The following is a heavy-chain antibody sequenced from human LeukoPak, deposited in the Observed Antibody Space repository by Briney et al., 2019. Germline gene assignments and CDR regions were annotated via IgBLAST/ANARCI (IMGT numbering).Heavy chain of an antibody. CDR3: ARVSYYYDSSGQRTPTRLDY. D-gene: IGHD3-22*01. J-gene: IGHJ4*02. CDR1: GYTFIGYY. V-gene: IGHV1-2*02. Sequence: ASLKVSCKTSGYTFIGYYMHWVRQATGQGLEWMGWINPNSGGTNYAQKFQGRVTMTRDTSISTAYMELSRLRSDDTAVYYCARVSYYYDSSGQRTPTRLDYWGQGTLVTVSS. CDR2: INPNSGGT.